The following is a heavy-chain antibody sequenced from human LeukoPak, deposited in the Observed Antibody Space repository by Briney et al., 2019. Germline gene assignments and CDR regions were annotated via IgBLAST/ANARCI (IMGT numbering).Heavy chain of an antibody. J-gene: IGHJ6*02. CDR1: GFTFDDYA. Sequence: PGGSLRLSCAASGFTFDDYAMHWVRQAPGKGLEWVSGISWNSGSIGYADSMKGRFTISRDNAKNSLYLQMNSLRAEDTALYYCAKDGGGYSYYGMDVWGQGTTVTVSS. CDR2: ISWNSGSI. D-gene: IGHD5-12*01. CDR3: AKDGGGYSYYGMDV. V-gene: IGHV3-9*01.